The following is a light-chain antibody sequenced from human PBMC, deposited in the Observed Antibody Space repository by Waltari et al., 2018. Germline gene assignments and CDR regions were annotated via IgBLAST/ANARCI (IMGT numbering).Light chain of an antibody. CDR2: WAS. J-gene: IGKJ1*01. V-gene: IGKV4-1*01. Sequence: DIVMTQSPDSLAVSLGERATINGKSSQSVLYSSKNKNYLAWYQQKPGQPPKLLIYWASTRESGVPDRFSGSGSGTDFTLTISSLQAEDVAVYYCQQYYSAPRTFGQGTKVEIK. CDR3: QQYYSAPRT. CDR1: QSVLYSSKNKNY.